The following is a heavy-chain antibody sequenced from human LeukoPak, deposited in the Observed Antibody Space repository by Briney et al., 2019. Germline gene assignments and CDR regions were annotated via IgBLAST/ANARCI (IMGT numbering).Heavy chain of an antibody. D-gene: IGHD5-18*01. J-gene: IGHJ4*02. CDR1: GFTFSSYA. V-gene: IGHV3-23*01. CDR3: ARGDTAMEY. Sequence: PGGSLRLSCAASGFTFSSYAMSWVRQAPGKGLEWVSAISGSGGSTYYADSVKGRFTISRDNAKNSLYLQMNSLRAEDTALYYCARGDTAMEYWGQGTLVTVSS. CDR2: ISGSGGST.